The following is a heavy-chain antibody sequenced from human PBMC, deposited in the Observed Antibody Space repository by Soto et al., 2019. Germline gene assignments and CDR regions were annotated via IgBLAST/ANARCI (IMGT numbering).Heavy chain of an antibody. D-gene: IGHD6-6*01. V-gene: IGHV1-24*01. CDR3: ATGGYSSSSFDY. Sequence: ASVKVSCKVSGYTLTELSMHRVRQAPGKGLEWMGGFDPEDGETIYAQKFQGRVTMTEDTSTDTAYMELSSLRSEDTAVYYCATGGYSSSSFDYWGQGTLVTVSS. CDR1: GYTLTELS. CDR2: FDPEDGET. J-gene: IGHJ4*02.